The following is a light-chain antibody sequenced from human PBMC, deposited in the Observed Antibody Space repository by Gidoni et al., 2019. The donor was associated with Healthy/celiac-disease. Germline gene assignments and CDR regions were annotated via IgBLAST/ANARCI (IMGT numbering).Light chain of an antibody. V-gene: IGLV1-44*01. CDR1: SSNIGSNT. CDR3: AAWDDSLNGVV. J-gene: IGLJ2*01. CDR2: SNN. Sequence: QSVLTQPPSASGTPGQRVTISCSGSSSNIGSNTVNWYQQLPGTAPKRLIYSNNQRPSGVTARFSGSKSGTSASLAISGLQSEDEADYYCAAWDDSLNGVVFGGGTKLTVL.